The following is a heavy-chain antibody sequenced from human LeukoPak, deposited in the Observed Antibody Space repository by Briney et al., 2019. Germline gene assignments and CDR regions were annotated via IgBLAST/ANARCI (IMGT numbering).Heavy chain of an antibody. V-gene: IGHV1-2*02. Sequence: GASVKVSCKASGYTFTGYYMHWVRQAPGQGLEWMGWINPNSGGTNYAQKFQGRVTMTRDTSISTAYMELSRLRSDDTAVYYCAGGCSSTSCHPPHYYYYYMDVWGEGTTVTVSS. CDR3: AGGCSSTSCHPPHYYYYYMDV. J-gene: IGHJ6*03. CDR1: GYTFTGYY. D-gene: IGHD2-2*01. CDR2: INPNSGGT.